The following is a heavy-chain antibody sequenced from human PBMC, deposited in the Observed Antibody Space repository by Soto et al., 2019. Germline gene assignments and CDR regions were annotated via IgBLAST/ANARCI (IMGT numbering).Heavy chain of an antibody. Sequence: GASVKVSCKASGGTFSSYAISWVRQAPGQGLEWMGGIILIFGTANYAQKFQGRVTITADESTSTAYMELSSLRSEDTAVYYCARDLAGGLYNWFDPWGQGTLVTVSS. CDR1: GGTFSSYA. CDR2: IILIFGTA. CDR3: ARDLAGGLYNWFDP. J-gene: IGHJ5*02. V-gene: IGHV1-69*13. D-gene: IGHD2-15*01.